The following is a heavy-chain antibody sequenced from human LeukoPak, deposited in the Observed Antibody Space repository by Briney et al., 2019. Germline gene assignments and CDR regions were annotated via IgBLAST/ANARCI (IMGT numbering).Heavy chain of an antibody. CDR1: GGSISSSSYY. J-gene: IGHJ6*02. CDR2: IYYSGST. D-gene: IGHD3-10*01. CDR3: ARQARGSGMENYYYYGMDV. Sequence: SETLSLTCTVSGGSISSSSYYWGWIRQPPGKGLEWIGSIYYSGSTYYNPSLKSRVTISVDTSKNQFSLKLSSVTAADTAVYYCARQARGSGMENYYYYGMDVWGQGTTVTVSS. V-gene: IGHV4-39*07.